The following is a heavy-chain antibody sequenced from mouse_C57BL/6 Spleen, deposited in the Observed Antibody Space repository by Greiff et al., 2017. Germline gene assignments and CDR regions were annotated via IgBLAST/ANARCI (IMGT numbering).Heavy chain of an antibody. J-gene: IGHJ3*01. CDR1: GFTFSDYG. CDR3: ARGTMVTKAWFAY. CDR2: ISSGSSTI. Sequence: DVKLVESGGGLVKPGGSLKLSCAASGFTFSDYGMHWVRQAPEKGLEWVAYISSGSSTIYYADTVKGRFTISRDNAKNTLFLQMTSLRSEDTAMYYCARGTMVTKAWFAYWGQGTLVTVSA. V-gene: IGHV5-17*01. D-gene: IGHD2-2*01.